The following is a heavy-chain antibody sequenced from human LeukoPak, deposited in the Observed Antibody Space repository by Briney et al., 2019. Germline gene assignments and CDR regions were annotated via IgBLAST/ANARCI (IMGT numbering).Heavy chain of an antibody. J-gene: IGHJ6*02. V-gene: IGHV1-2*02. Sequence: ASVKVSCKASGYTFTGYYMHWVRQAPGQGLEWMGWINPNSGGTNYAQKFQGRVTMTRDTSISTAYMELSRLRSDDTAVYYCARNRVLRYFDWLPDNYYYYGMGVWGQGTTVTVSS. CDR2: INPNSGGT. CDR1: GYTFTGYY. CDR3: ARNRVLRYFDWLPDNYYYYGMGV. D-gene: IGHD3-9*01.